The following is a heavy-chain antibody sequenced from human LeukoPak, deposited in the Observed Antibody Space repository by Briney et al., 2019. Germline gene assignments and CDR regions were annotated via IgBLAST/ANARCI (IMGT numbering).Heavy chain of an antibody. CDR1: GYTFTGYY. CDR3: ARDSQYCSSTSCYPNFDY. J-gene: IGHJ4*02. Sequence: ASVKVSCKASGYTFTGYYMHWVRQAPGQGLEWMGWINPKSGGTNYAQKFQGRVTMTRDTYISTAYMDLSSLRSDDTAVYYCARDSQYCSSTSCYPNFDYWGQGTLVTVSS. D-gene: IGHD2-2*01. CDR2: INPKSGGT. V-gene: IGHV1-2*02.